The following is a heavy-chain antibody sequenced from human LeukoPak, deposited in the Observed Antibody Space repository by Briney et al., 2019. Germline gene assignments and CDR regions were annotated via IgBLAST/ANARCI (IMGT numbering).Heavy chain of an antibody. D-gene: IGHD6-13*01. CDR1: GYTFTGYY. V-gene: IGHV1-2*02. CDR3: ATSSSATRVPDY. Sequence: SVKVSCKASGYTFTGYYMHWVRQAPGQGLEWMGWINPNSGGTNYAQKFQGRVTMTRDTSISTAYMELSRLRSDDTAVYYCATSSSATRVPDYWGQGTLVTVSS. J-gene: IGHJ4*02. CDR2: INPNSGGT.